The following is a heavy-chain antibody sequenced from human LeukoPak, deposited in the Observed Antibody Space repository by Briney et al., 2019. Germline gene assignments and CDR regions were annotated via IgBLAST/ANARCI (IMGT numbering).Heavy chain of an antibody. CDR1: GFTFSSYG. V-gene: IGHV3-33*01. Sequence: PGRSLRLSCAASGFTFSSYGMHWVRQAPGKGLEWVAVIWYDGSNKYYADSVKGRFTISRDNSKNTLYLQMNSLRAEDTAVYYCARDGPSGSSSNPLGSNAFDIWGQGTMVTVSS. CDR3: ARDGPSGSSSNPLGSNAFDI. D-gene: IGHD1-26*01. CDR2: IWYDGSNK. J-gene: IGHJ3*02.